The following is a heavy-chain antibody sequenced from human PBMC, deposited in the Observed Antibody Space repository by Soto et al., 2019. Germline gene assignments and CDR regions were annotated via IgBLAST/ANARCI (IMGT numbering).Heavy chain of an antibody. D-gene: IGHD3-3*01. CDR1: GYTFTSYA. V-gene: IGHV1-3*01. CDR3: ARQRITIFGVVISRHWYFDL. Sequence: ASVKVSCKASGYTFTSYAMHWVRQAPGQRLEWMGWINAGNGNTKYSQKFQGRVTITRDTSASTAYMELSSLRSEDTAVYYCARQRITIFGVVISRHWYFDLWGRGTLVTFSS. J-gene: IGHJ2*01. CDR2: INAGNGNT.